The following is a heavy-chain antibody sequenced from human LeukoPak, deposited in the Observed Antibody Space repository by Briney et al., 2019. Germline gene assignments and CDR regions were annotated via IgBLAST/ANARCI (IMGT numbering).Heavy chain of an antibody. Sequence: SETLSLTCAVYGGSFSGYYWSWIRQPPGKGLEWIGEINHSGSTNYNPSLKSRVTISVDTSKNQFSLKLSSVTAADTAVYYCAGKRIVVVPAAIENNWFDPWGQGTLVTVSS. CDR1: GGSFSGYY. D-gene: IGHD2-2*01. CDR3: AGKRIVVVPAAIENNWFDP. J-gene: IGHJ5*02. CDR2: INHSGST. V-gene: IGHV4-34*01.